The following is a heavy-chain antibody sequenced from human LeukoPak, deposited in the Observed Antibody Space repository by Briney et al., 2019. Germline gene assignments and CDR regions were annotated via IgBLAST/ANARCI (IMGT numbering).Heavy chain of an antibody. CDR1: GGSISSYY. CDR2: IYTSGST. Sequence: SESLSLTCTVSGGSISSYYWSWIRQPAGKGLEWIGRIYTSGSTNYNPSLKSRVTMSVDTSKNQFSLKLGSVTAADTAVYYCARDPSARYYFDYWGQGTLVTVSS. V-gene: IGHV4-4*07. CDR3: ARDPSARYYFDY. J-gene: IGHJ4*02.